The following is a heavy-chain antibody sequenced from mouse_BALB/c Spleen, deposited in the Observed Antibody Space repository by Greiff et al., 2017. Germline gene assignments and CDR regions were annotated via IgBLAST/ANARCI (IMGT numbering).Heavy chain of an antibody. J-gene: IGHJ3*01. CDR3: TREDRLGYYGYWFAY. V-gene: IGHV1-5*01. CDR1: GYSFTSYW. CDR2: IYPGNSDT. D-gene: IGHD1-2*01. Sequence: EVQLQESGTVLARPGASVKMSCKASGYSFTSYWMHWVKQRPGQGLEWIGAIYPGNSDTSYNQKFKGKAKLTAVTSASTAYMELSSLTNEDSAVYYCTREDRLGYYGYWFAYWGQGTLVTVSA.